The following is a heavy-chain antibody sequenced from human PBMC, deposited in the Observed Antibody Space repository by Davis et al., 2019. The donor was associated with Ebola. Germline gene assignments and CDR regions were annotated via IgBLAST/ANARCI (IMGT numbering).Heavy chain of an antibody. Sequence: SETLSLTCSVSGDSISSSRYYWGWIRQSPGKGLEWIGTMYSNGNTDYDPSLKSRVTMSPHTSKNQFFLKLSSVTAADTAVYYCAGGDSSSWDGWFDPWGQGTLVTVSS. V-gene: IGHV4-39*01. CDR1: GDSISSSRYY. D-gene: IGHD6-13*01. J-gene: IGHJ5*02. CDR3: AGGDSSSWDGWFDP. CDR2: MYSNGNT.